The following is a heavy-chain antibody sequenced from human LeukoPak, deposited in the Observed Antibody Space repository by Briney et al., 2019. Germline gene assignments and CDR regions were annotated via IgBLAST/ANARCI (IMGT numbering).Heavy chain of an antibody. CDR3: ARDPSYIVVVPAADFDY. V-gene: IGHV1-69*05. Sequence: LRASVKVSCKASGGTFSSYAISWVRQAPGQGLEWMGGIIPIFGTANYAQKFQGRVTITTDESTSTAYMELSSLRSDDTAVYYCARDPSYIVVVPAADFDYWGQGTLVTVSS. J-gene: IGHJ4*02. D-gene: IGHD2-2*01. CDR2: IIPIFGTA. CDR1: GGTFSSYA.